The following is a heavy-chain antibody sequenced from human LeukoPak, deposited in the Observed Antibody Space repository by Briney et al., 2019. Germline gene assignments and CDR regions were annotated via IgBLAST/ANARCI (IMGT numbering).Heavy chain of an antibody. J-gene: IGHJ6*02. V-gene: IGHV1-2*02. CDR3: ARGSGYDIDYYYCGMDV. Sequence: ASVEVSCKASGYTFTGYYMHWVRQAPGQGLEWMGWINPNSGGTNYAQKFQGRVTMTRDTSISTAYMELSRLRSDDTAVYYCARGSGYDIDYYYCGMDVWGQGTTVTVSS. CDR1: GYTFTGYY. CDR2: INPNSGGT. D-gene: IGHD5-12*01.